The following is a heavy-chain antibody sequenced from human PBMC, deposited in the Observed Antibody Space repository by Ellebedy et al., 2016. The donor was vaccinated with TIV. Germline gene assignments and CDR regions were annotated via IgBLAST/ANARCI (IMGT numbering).Heavy chain of an antibody. CDR3: ARDPIALMDTAMVHFDY. CDR2: IYSGGST. Sequence: GESLKISCAASGFTVSSNYMSWVRQAPGKGLEWVSVIYSGGSTYYADSVKGRFTISRDNSKNTLYLQMNSLKAEDTAVYYCARDPIALMDTAMVHFDYWGQGTLVTVSS. V-gene: IGHV3-53*01. J-gene: IGHJ4*02. CDR1: GFTVSSNY. D-gene: IGHD5-18*01.